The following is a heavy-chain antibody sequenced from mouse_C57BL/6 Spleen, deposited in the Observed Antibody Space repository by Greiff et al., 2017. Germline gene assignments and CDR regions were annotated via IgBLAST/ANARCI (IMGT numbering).Heavy chain of an antibody. CDR1: GYTFTSYW. V-gene: IGHV1-64*01. D-gene: IGHD1-1*01. CDR2: IHPNSGST. J-gene: IGHJ3*01. CDR3: AREGITGFAY. Sequence: QVHVKQPGAELVKPGASVKLSCKASGYTFTSYWMHWVKQRPGQGLEWIGMIHPNSGSTNYNEKFKSKATLTVDKSSSTAYMQLSSLTSEDSAVYYCAREGITGFAYWGQGTLVTVSA.